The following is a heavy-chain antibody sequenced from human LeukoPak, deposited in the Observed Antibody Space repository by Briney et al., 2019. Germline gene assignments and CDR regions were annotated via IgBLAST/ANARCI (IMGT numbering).Heavy chain of an antibody. D-gene: IGHD2-21*02. CDR2: IYPGDSKT. Sequence: GESLKISCKGSGYSFSNYWIGWVRQMPGKGLEWMGIIYPGDSKTRYSPSFQGQVTISADKSISTAYLQWTSLKASDTAIYYCARQPLVRDCGGDCEFDYWGQGTRVSVSS. CDR1: GYSFSNYW. V-gene: IGHV5-51*01. J-gene: IGHJ4*02. CDR3: ARQPLVRDCGGDCEFDY.